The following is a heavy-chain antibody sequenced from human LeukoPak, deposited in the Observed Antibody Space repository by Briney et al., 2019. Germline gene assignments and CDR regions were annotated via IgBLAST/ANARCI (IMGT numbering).Heavy chain of an antibody. J-gene: IGHJ5*02. CDR1: GYTFTGYY. D-gene: IGHD6-13*01. CDR3: ARPTEYYSSRGWFDP. V-gene: IGHV1-2*02. CDR2: IHPNSGDT. Sequence: ASVKVSCKASGYTFTGYYMHWVRQAPGQGLEWIGWIHPNSGDTNYAQHFQGRVTMTRDTSISTAYMELSRLRSDDTAVYYCARPTEYYSSRGWFDPWGQGTLATVSS.